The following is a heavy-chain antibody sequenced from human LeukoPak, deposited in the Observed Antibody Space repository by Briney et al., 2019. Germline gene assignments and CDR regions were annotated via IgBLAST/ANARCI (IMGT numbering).Heavy chain of an antibody. Sequence: GGSLRLSCAASGFTFSSYSMNWVRQAPGKGLEWVSSISSSSTYIYYADSVKGRFTISRDNAKNSLYLQMNSLRVEDTAVYYCARARPSSGMYFDYWGQGTLVTVSS. V-gene: IGHV3-21*01. CDR2: ISSSSTYI. D-gene: IGHD6-6*01. CDR1: GFTFSSYS. CDR3: ARARPSSGMYFDY. J-gene: IGHJ4*02.